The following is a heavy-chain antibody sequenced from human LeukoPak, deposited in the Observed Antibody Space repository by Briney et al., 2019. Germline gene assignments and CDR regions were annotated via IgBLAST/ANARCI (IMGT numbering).Heavy chain of an antibody. CDR2: IYSGGST. Sequence: GGSLRLSCAASGFTFRSYSMNWVRQAPGKGLEWVSVIYSGGSTYYADSVKGRFTISRDNSKNTLYLQMNSLRAEDTAVYYCARVRASGKIDYWGQGTLVTVSS. D-gene: IGHD2-15*01. CDR1: GFTFRSYS. V-gene: IGHV3-53*01. J-gene: IGHJ4*02. CDR3: ARVRASGKIDY.